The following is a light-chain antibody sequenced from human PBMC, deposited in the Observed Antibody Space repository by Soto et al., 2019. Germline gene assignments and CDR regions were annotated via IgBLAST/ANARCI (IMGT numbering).Light chain of an antibody. V-gene: IGLV1-47*02. CDR3: ASWDDRLGAVI. CDR2: SNN. J-gene: IGLJ2*01. Sequence: VLTQPPSASGTPGQRVFISCSGSSSNIGGTNYAYWYQQLPGAAPKLLMHSNNLRPSGVPERISGSKSGTSASLAISGLRSEDEAVYYCASWDDRLGAVIFGGGTKATVL. CDR1: SSNIGGTNY.